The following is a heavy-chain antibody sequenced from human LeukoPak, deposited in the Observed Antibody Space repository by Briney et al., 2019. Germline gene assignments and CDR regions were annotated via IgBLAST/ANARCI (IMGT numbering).Heavy chain of an antibody. J-gene: IGHJ6*02. D-gene: IGHD7-27*01. V-gene: IGHV1-2*06. Sequence: ASVKVSCKASGYTFTGYYMHWVRQAPGQGLEWMGRINPNSGGTNYAQKFQGRVTMTRDTSISTAYVELSRLRSDDTAVYYSARALSNWGTYYYYGMDVWGQGTTVTVSS. CDR1: GYTFTGYY. CDR3: ARALSNWGTYYYYGMDV. CDR2: INPNSGGT.